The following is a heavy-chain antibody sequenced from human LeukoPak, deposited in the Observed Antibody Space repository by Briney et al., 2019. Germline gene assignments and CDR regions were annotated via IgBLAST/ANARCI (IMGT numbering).Heavy chain of an antibody. CDR3: ARDQPLPDY. CDR1: GGSISSYY. J-gene: IGHJ4*02. CDR2: IYYSGST. Sequence: PSETLSLTCTVSGGSISSYYWSWIRQPPGKGLEWIGYIYYSGSTSYNPSLKSRVTISVDTSKNQFSLKLSSVTAADTAVYYCARDQPLPDYWGQGTLVTVSS. V-gene: IGHV4-59*01.